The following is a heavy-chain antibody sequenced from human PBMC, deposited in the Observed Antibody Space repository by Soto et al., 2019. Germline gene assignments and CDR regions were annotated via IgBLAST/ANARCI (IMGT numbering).Heavy chain of an antibody. CDR1: GYTFSSYG. V-gene: IGHV1-18*01. Sequence: ASVKVSCKASGYTFSSYGISWVRQAPGQGLEWMGWISAYNGNTNYAQKLQGRVTTTTDTSTSTAYMELRSLTSDDTAVYYCARNQIPSSYGSHEAFDMWGQGTMVTVSS. D-gene: IGHD5-18*01. J-gene: IGHJ3*02. CDR2: ISAYNGNT. CDR3: ARNQIPSSYGSHEAFDM.